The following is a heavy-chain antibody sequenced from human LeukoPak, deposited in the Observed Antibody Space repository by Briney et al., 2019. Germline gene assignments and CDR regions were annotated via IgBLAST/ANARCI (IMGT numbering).Heavy chain of an antibody. CDR3: ARVSSGGGPFDY. J-gene: IGHJ4*02. CDR2: IRSKANSYAT. Sequence: GGSLKLSCAASGFTFSGSAMHWVRQASGKGLEWVGRIRSKANSYATAYAASVKGRFTISRDNAKNSLYLQMNSLRAEDTAVYYCARVSSGGGPFDYWGQGTLVTVSS. D-gene: IGHD6-19*01. CDR1: GFTFSGSA. V-gene: IGHV3-73*01.